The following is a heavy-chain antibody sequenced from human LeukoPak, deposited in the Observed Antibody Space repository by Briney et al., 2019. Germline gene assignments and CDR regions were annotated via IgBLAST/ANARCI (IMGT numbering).Heavy chain of an antibody. J-gene: IGHJ4*02. D-gene: IGHD6-25*01. CDR2: IYYSGST. V-gene: IGHV4-59*01. CDR1: GGSISSYY. CDR3: ARWRQRLGPFDY. Sequence: SETLSLTCTVSGGSISSYYWSWIRQPPGKGLEWIGYIYYSGSTNYNPSHKSRVTISVDTSKNQFSLKLSSVTAADTAVYYCARWRQRLGPFDYWGQGTLVTVSS.